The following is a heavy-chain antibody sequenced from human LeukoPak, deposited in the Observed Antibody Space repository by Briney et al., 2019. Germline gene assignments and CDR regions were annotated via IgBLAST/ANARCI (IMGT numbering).Heavy chain of an antibody. CDR2: ISTSGGST. J-gene: IGHJ4*02. V-gene: IGHV3-23*01. Sequence: GGSLRLSCAASGFILSSYAMSWVRQAPGKGLEWVSAISTSGGSTYYADSVKGRFIISRDNSKNTLYLQMNSLRAEDTAVYYCAKRGWDLVVYWGQGTLVTVSS. D-gene: IGHD1-26*01. CDR1: GFILSSYA. CDR3: AKRGWDLVVY.